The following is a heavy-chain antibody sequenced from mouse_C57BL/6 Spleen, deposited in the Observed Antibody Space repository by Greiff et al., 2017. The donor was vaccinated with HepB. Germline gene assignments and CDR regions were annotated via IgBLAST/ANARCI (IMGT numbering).Heavy chain of an antibody. J-gene: IGHJ1*03. CDR2: ISYDGSN. CDR3: ARGENYYGSSHYWYFDF. Sequence: EVKLLESGPGLVKPSQSLSLTCSVTGYSITSGYYWNWIRQFPGNKLEWMGYISYDGSNNYNPSLKNRISITRDTSKNQFFLKLNSVTTEDTATYDCARGENYYGSSHYWYFDFWGTGTTVTVSS. CDR1: GYSITSGYY. D-gene: IGHD1-1*01. V-gene: IGHV3-6*01.